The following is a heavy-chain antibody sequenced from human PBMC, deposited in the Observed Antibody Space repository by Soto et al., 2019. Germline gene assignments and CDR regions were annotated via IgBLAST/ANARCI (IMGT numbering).Heavy chain of an antibody. D-gene: IGHD6-19*01. CDR2: ISESGSSM. J-gene: IGHJ6*02. Sequence: PGGSLRLSCAASGFPFRSYEMNWVRQAPGKGLEWISYISESGSSMYYADSVKGRFAISRDNAKNSLYLQMNSLRAEDTAVYYCARDQEVDDSRGHKIRAMDVWGQGTTDTVSS. CDR1: GFPFRSYE. CDR3: ARDQEVDDSRGHKIRAMDV. V-gene: IGHV3-48*03.